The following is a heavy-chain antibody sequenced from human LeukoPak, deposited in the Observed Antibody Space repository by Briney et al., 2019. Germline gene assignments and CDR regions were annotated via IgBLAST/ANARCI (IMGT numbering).Heavy chain of an antibody. V-gene: IGHV3-9*01. Sequence: LSGGSLRLSCAVSGFTFDDYAMHWVRQAPGKGLEWVSGISWNSGSIGYADSVKGRFTISRDNAKNSLYLQMNSLRAEDTALYYCAKSLYSSGWYIPAYYFDYWGQGTLVTVSS. CDR2: ISWNSGSI. CDR1: GFTFDDYA. D-gene: IGHD6-19*01. J-gene: IGHJ4*02. CDR3: AKSLYSSGWYIPAYYFDY.